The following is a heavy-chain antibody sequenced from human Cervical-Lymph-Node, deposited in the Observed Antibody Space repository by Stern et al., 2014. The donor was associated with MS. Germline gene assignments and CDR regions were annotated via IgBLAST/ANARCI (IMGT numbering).Heavy chain of an antibody. CDR3: AREYGDGYNLVGYPLDY. Sequence: VQLVESGADVKKPGASVKVSCTGSGYTFTTYGISWVRQAPGQGLEWMGWISGYNGNTNYAHNFQGRVTMTTDTSTNTAYMELRSLRSDDTAIYYCAREYGDGYNLVGYPLDYWGQGTLVTVSS. V-gene: IGHV1-18*04. CDR1: GYTFTTYG. CDR2: ISGYNGNT. D-gene: IGHD5-24*01. J-gene: IGHJ4*02.